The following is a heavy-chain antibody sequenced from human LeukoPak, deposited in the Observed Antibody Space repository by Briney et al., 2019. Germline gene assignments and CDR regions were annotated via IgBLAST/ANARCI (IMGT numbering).Heavy chain of an antibody. D-gene: IGHD4-17*01. J-gene: IGHJ2*01. CDR1: GYTFTGYY. V-gene: IGHV1-2*02. CDR2: INPNSGGT. Sequence: ASVKVSCKASGYTFTGYYMHWVRQAPGQGLEWMGWINPNSGGTNYAQRFQGRVTMTRDTSISTAYMELSRLRSDDTAVYYCAREDYGRNWYFDLWGRGTLVTVSS. CDR3: AREDYGRNWYFDL.